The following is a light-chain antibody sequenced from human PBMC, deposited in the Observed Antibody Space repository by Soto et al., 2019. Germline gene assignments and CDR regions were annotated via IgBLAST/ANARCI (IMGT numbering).Light chain of an antibody. V-gene: IGLV2-14*01. CDR1: SSDVAGYNH. J-gene: IGLJ2*01. Sequence: QSVLTQPASVSGSPGQSITISCTGTSSDVAGYNHVSWYQHHPGKAPKLMIYEVTKRPSGVSHRFSGSRSDSTASLTISGLQAEDEADYYCSSYTSSSTLIFGGGTKLTVL. CDR2: EVT. CDR3: SSYTSSSTLI.